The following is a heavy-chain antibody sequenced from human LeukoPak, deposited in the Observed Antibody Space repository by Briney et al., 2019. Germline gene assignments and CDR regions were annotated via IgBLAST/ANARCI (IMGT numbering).Heavy chain of an antibody. J-gene: IGHJ3*02. Sequence: PGRSLRLSCAASGFTFDDYAMHWVRQAPGKGLEWVSGISWNSGTVGYADSVKGRFTISRDNAKNSLYLQMNSLRAEDMALYYCAKEYCSGGSCYRGAFDIWGQGTMVTVSS. V-gene: IGHV3-9*03. CDR1: GFTFDDYA. CDR2: ISWNSGTV. D-gene: IGHD2-15*01. CDR3: AKEYCSGGSCYRGAFDI.